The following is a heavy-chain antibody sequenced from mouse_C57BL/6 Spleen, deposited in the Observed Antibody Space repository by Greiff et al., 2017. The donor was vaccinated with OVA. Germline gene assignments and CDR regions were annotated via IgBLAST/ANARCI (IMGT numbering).Heavy chain of an antibody. CDR2: IYPGSGST. D-gene: IGHD2-1*01. CDR1: GYTFTSYW. CDR3: ARSTPTDGGFAY. V-gene: IGHV1-55*01. Sequence: QVQLQQPGAELVKPGASVKMSCKASGYTFTSYWITWVKQRPGQGLEWIGDIYPGSGSTNYNEKFKSKATLTVDTSSSTAYMQLSSLTSEDSAVYYCARSTPTDGGFAYWGQGTLVTVSA. J-gene: IGHJ3*01.